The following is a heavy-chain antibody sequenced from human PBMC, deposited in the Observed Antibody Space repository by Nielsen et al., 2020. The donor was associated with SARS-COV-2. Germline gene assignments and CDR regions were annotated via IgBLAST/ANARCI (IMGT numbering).Heavy chain of an antibody. D-gene: IGHD6-19*01. Sequence: SETLSLTCTVSGGSISSYYWSWIRQPPGKGLEWIGYIYYSGSTNYNPSLKSRVTISVDTSKNQFSLKLSSVTAADTAVYYCARHGFSYSSGWWTGYSGVDYWSQGTLVTVSS. V-gene: IGHV4-59*08. J-gene: IGHJ4*02. CDR3: ARHGFSYSSGWWTGYSGVDY. CDR2: IYYSGST. CDR1: GGSISSYY.